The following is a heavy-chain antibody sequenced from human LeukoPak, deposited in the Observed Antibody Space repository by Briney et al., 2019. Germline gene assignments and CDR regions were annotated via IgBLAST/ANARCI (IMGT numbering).Heavy chain of an antibody. Sequence: PGGSLRLSCAASGFTFSSYWMSWVRQAPGKGLEWVANIKQDGSEKYYVDSVKGRFTISRDNAKNSLYLQMNSLRAEDTAVYYCARDPIVVVPAAYYYYYGMDVWGQGTRSPSP. CDR3: ARDPIVVVPAAYYYYYGMDV. J-gene: IGHJ6*02. D-gene: IGHD2-2*01. CDR1: GFTFSSYW. V-gene: IGHV3-7*01. CDR2: IKQDGSEK.